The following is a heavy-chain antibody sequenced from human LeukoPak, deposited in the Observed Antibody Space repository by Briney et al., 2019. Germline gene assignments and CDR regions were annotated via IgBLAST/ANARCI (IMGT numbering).Heavy chain of an antibody. CDR3: ARWGFDYYDSSGYPNAFDI. CDR2: ISYSGSI. Sequence: PSETLSLTCTVSGGSMSSYYWSWIRQPSGKGLEWIGYISYSGSIKYNPSLKSRVTISVDTSKNQFSLKLRSVTAADTAVYYCARWGFDYYDSSGYPNAFDIWGQGTMVTVSS. CDR1: GGSMSSYY. D-gene: IGHD3-22*01. V-gene: IGHV4-59*01. J-gene: IGHJ3*02.